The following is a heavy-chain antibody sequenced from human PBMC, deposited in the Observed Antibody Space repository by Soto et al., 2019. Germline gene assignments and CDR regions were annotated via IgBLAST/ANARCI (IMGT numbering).Heavy chain of an antibody. J-gene: IGHJ3*01. CDR2: LSKDGSDK. Sequence: GGSLRLSCAASGFTFSSYGMHWVRQAPGKGLEWVASLSKDGSDKYHADSVKGRFTISRDNSKNTLYLQMNSLGPEDTAVYYCVDEYVETDAFDFWGQGTLGTVSS. D-gene: IGHD3-10*02. V-gene: IGHV3-30*03. CDR1: GFTFSSYG. CDR3: VDEYVETDAFDF.